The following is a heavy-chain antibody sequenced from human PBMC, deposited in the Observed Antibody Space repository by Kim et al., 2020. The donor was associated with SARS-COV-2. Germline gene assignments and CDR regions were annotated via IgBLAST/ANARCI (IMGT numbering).Heavy chain of an antibody. CDR2: IRSKAYGGTT. Sequence: GGSLRLSCTASGFTFGDYAMSWFRQAPGKGLEWVGFIRSKAYGGTTEYAASVKGRFTISSDDSKSIAYLQMNSLKTEDTAVYYCPRENNYYYGSGSSYGVDVWGQGTTVTVSS. J-gene: IGHJ6*02. CDR1: GFTFGDYA. CDR3: PRENNYYYGSGSSYGVDV. V-gene: IGHV3-49*03. D-gene: IGHD3-10*01.